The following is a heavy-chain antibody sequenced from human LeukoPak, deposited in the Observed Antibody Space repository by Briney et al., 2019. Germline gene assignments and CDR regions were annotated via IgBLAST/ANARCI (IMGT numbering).Heavy chain of an antibody. D-gene: IGHD6-19*01. CDR2: IYYSGST. V-gene: IGHV4-59*01. CDR1: GGSISSYY. CDR3: ARQAVAGEGDAFDI. Sequence: SETLSLTCTVSGGSISSYYWSWIQQPPGKGLEWIGYIYYSGSTNYNPSLKSRVTISVDTSKNQFSLKLSSVTAADTAVYYCARQAVAGEGDAFDIWGQGTMVTVSS. J-gene: IGHJ3*02.